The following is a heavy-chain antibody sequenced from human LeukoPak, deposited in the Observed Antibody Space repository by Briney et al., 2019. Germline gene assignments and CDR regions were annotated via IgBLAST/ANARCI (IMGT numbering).Heavy chain of an antibody. J-gene: IGHJ4*02. D-gene: IGHD3-10*01. V-gene: IGHV3-48*01. Sequence: GGSLRLSCAASGFTVSSNYMNWVRQAPGKGLEWVSYISSSSSTIYYADSVKGRFTISRDNAKNSLYLQMNSLRAEDTAVYYCARDKYYYGSGSYFVDYWGQGTLVTVSS. CDR2: ISSSSSTI. CDR1: GFTVSSNY. CDR3: ARDKYYYGSGSYFVDY.